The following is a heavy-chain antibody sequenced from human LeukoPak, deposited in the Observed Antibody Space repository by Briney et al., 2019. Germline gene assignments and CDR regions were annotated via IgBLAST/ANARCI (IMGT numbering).Heavy chain of an antibody. J-gene: IGHJ4*02. Sequence: GGSLRLSCAASGFSFTTYGLNWVRQAPGRGLEWLSYISSRGTTAYYAGSVKGRFTISRDNAKNSLYLQMNSLRAEDTAVYYCARDNIGHGIDYWGQGTLVTVSS. D-gene: IGHD2/OR15-2a*01. CDR3: ARDNIGHGIDY. CDR1: GFSFTTYG. V-gene: IGHV3-48*03. CDR2: ISSRGTTA.